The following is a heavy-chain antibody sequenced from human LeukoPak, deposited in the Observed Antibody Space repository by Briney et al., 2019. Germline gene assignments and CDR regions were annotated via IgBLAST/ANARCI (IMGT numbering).Heavy chain of an antibody. CDR2: IQNTGGT. Sequence: SETLSLTCTVSSASISSYYWGWIRQPPGKGLEWIGYIQNTGGTNYNPSLKSRVSISKDTSKNQFSLKVSPVTAADTAVYYCAKHGSGWSFDYWGQGTLVTVSS. CDR1: SASISSYY. V-gene: IGHV4-59*01. CDR3: AKHGSGWSFDY. D-gene: IGHD6-19*01. J-gene: IGHJ4*02.